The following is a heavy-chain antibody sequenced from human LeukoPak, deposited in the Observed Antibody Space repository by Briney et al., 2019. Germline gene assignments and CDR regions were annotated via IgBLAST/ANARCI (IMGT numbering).Heavy chain of an antibody. J-gene: IGHJ3*02. Sequence: SETLSLTCTVSGYSISSSYYWGWIRQPPGKGLEWIGSIYHSGSTYYNPSLKSRVTISVDTSKNQFSLKLSSVTAADTAVYYCARQDEGDAFDIWGQGTMVTVSS. CDR2: IYHSGST. V-gene: IGHV4-38-2*02. CDR3: ARQDEGDAFDI. CDR1: GYSISSSYY.